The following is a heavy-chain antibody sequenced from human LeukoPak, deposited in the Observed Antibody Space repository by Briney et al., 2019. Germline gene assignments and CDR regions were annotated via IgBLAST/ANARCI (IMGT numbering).Heavy chain of an antibody. Sequence: GGSLRLSCAASGFTFSDYYMSWIRQAPGKGLEWLSYISGGGDTIYSADSVRGRFTISRDNARNSLYMQMSSLGADDTAVYYCATNYRDYYFGMDVWGQGTTVTVSS. D-gene: IGHD3-22*01. CDR1: GFTFSDYY. J-gene: IGHJ6*02. CDR2: ISGGGDTI. V-gene: IGHV3-11*01. CDR3: ATNYRDYYFGMDV.